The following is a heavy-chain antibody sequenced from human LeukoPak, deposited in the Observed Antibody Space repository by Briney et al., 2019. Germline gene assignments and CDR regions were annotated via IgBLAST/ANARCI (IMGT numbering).Heavy chain of an antibody. D-gene: IGHD4-17*01. V-gene: IGHV4-4*07. Sequence: SETLSLTCTVSGNSFGNYYWSWIRQPAGKGLEWVGRIYTSGSTTYNPSLKSRVTMSVDTSKNQFSLKLSSVTAADTAVYFCTRDTGTTGEVKFDPWGQGTLVTVSS. CDR1: GNSFGNYY. J-gene: IGHJ5*02. CDR3: TRDTGTTGEVKFDP. CDR2: IYTSGST.